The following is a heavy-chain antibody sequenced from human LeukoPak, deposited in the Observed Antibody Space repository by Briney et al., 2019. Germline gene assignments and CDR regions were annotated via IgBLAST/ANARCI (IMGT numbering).Heavy chain of an antibody. CDR3: ARDNNPITMIVEGYAFDI. V-gene: IGHV1-69*04. CDR2: IIPILSIV. J-gene: IGHJ3*02. CDR1: GGTFSSYA. Sequence: AASVKVSCKASGGTFSSYAISWVRQAPGQGLEWMGRIIPILSIVHYARKFQGRVTMTRDTSTSTVYMELSSLRSEDTAVYYCARDNNPITMIVEGYAFDIWGQGTMVTVSS. D-gene: IGHD3-22*01.